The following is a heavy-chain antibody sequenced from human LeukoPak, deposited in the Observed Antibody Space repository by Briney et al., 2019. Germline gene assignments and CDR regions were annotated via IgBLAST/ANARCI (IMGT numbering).Heavy chain of an antibody. CDR2: INHSGST. V-gene: IGHV4-34*01. D-gene: IGHD4-17*01. CDR1: GGSFSGYY. CDR3: ARVRRGDQGLGY. J-gene: IGHJ4*02. Sequence: SETLSLTCAVYGGSFSGYYWSWIRQPTGKGLEWIGEINHSGSTNYNPSLKSRVTISVDTSKNQFSLKLSSVTAADTAVYYCARVRRGDQGLGYWGQGTLVTVSS.